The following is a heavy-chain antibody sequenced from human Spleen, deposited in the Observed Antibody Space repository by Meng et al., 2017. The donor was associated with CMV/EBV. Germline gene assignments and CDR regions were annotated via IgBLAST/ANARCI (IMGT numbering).Heavy chain of an antibody. V-gene: IGHV4-34*01. Sequence: VRPQAAVPELLKPSETLSLTCAVYGGSCSGYYGGWIRAPPGKGLEWIGEINHSGSTNYNPSLMSRVTISVDTSKNQFSLKLSSVTAADTAVYYCARGVPDFDYWGQGTLVTVSS. J-gene: IGHJ4*02. CDR3: ARGVPDFDY. D-gene: IGHD2-2*01. CDR1: GGSCSGYY. CDR2: INHSGST.